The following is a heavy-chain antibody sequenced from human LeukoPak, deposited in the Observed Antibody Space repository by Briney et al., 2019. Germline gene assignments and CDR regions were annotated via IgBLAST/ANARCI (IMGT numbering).Heavy chain of an antibody. CDR1: GFTFSIYE. J-gene: IGHJ3*02. D-gene: IGHD5-18*01. CDR2: IGSSDTTT. Sequence: GGSLRLSCVGSGFTFSIYEMNWVRQAPGKGLEWLSYIGSSDTTTHYADSVKGRFTISRDNAKNTLYLQMNSLRAEDTAVYYCARDQTNLQLWLPDAFDIWGQGTMVTVSS. V-gene: IGHV3-48*03. CDR3: ARDQTNLQLWLPDAFDI.